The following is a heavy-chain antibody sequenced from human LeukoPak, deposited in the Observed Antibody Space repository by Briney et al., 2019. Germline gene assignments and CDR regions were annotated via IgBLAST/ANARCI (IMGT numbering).Heavy chain of an antibody. CDR2: ISAYNGNT. CDR3: ARDKGITMIVVPHLLDY. J-gene: IGHJ4*02. CDR1: GYTFTSYG. V-gene: IGHV1-18*01. D-gene: IGHD3-22*01. Sequence: ASVKVSCKASGYTFTSYGISWVRQAPGQGLEWMGWISAYNGNTNYAQKLQGRVTMTTDTSTSTAYMELRSLRSDDTAVYYCARDKGITMIVVPHLLDYWGQGTLVTVSS.